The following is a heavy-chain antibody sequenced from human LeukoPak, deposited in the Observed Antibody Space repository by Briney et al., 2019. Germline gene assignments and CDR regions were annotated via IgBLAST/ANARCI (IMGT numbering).Heavy chain of an antibody. D-gene: IGHD1-26*01. CDR1: GGSFSGYY. CDR2: INHSGST. Sequence: SETLSLTCAVYGGSFSGYYWSWIRQPPGKGLEWMGEINHSGSTNYNPSLKSRVTISVDPSKNQFSLKLSSVTAADTAVYYCARHVNTTTGAPIGWFDPWGQGTLVTVSS. CDR3: ARHVNTTTGAPIGWFDP. J-gene: IGHJ5*02. V-gene: IGHV4-34*01.